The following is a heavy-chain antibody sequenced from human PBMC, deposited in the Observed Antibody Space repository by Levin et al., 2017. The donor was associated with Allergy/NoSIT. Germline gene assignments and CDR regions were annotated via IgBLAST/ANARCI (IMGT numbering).Heavy chain of an antibody. CDR2: INHSGST. D-gene: IGHD3-9*01. CDR3: ARSPRDYDILTGYYSGYYDDYMDV. CDR1: GGSFSGYY. Sequence: GSLRLSCAVYGGSFSGYYWSWIRQPPGKGLEWIGEINHSGSTNYNPSLKSRVTISVDTSKNQFSLKLSSVTAADTAVYYCARSPRDYDILTGYYSGYYDDYMDVWGKGTTVTVSS. V-gene: IGHV4-34*01. J-gene: IGHJ6*03.